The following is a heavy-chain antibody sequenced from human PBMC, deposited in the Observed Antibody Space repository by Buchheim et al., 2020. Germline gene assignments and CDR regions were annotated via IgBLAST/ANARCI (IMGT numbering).Heavy chain of an antibody. Sequence: EVQLVESGGGLVQPGGSLRLSCAASGFTFSSYWMTWVRQAPGKGLEWVANIKEDGSEGYYVDSVKGRFTISRDNAMNSLFLQMSSLRAEDTAMYYCARGTRDYYGMDVWGLGTT. J-gene: IGHJ6*02. CDR1: GFTFSSYW. V-gene: IGHV3-7*01. CDR2: IKEDGSEG. CDR3: ARGTRDYYGMDV.